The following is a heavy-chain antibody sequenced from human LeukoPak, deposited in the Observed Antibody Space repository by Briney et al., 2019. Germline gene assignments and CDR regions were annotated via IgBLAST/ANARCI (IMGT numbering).Heavy chain of an antibody. CDR1: GYTFTSDW. J-gene: IGHJ4*02. V-gene: IGHV5-51*01. CDR2: IFPGDSDT. Sequence: GESLKISRQGSGYTFTSDWIAWVRQTPGKGLEWMGIIFPGDSDTQYSPSFQGQVTISADKSIDTAYLQWSSLKASDTAMYYCARRESYFDYWGQGTLVTVSS. CDR3: ARRESYFDY.